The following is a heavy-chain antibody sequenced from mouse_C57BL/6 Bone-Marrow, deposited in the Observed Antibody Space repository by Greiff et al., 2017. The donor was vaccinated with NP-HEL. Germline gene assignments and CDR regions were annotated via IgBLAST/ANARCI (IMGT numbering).Heavy chain of an antibody. D-gene: IGHD1-1*01. CDR1: GYTFTSYW. V-gene: IGHV1-64*01. CDR2: IHPNSGST. J-gene: IGHJ1*03. CDR3: ARHSATVVATRGWYFDV. Sequence: VQLQQPGAELVKPGASVKLSCKASGYTFTSYWMHWVKQRPGQGLEWIGMIHPNSGSTNYNEKFKSKATLTVDKSSSTAYMQLSSLTSEDSAVYYCARHSATVVATRGWYFDVWGTGTTVTVSS.